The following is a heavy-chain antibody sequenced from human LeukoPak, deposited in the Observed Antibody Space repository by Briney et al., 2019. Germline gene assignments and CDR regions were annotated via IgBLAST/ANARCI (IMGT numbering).Heavy chain of an antibody. CDR3: ARDVEQWLVRVYYFDY. CDR1: GFTLSSYS. CDR2: ISSGSTTI. Sequence: PGGSLRLSCATSGFTLSSYSMNWVRQAPGKGLEWFSYISSGSTTIYYADSVKGRFTISRDNAKNSLYLQMNSLRAEDTAVYYCARDVEQWLVRVYYFDYWGQGTLVTVSS. V-gene: IGHV3-48*01. J-gene: IGHJ4*02. D-gene: IGHD6-19*01.